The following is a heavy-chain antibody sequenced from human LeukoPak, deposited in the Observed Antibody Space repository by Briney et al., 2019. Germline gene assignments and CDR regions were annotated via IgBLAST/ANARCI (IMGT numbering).Heavy chain of an antibody. J-gene: IGHJ4*02. CDR3: ASTLGVVAPVDY. V-gene: IGHV4-39*06. CDR2: IYYSGST. CDR1: GGSISSSSYY. Sequence: SETLSLTCTVSGGSISSSSYYWGWIRQPPGKGLEWIGSIYYSGSTYYNPSLKSRVTISVDTSKNQFPLKLSSVTAADTAVYYCASTLGVVAPVDYWGQGTLVTVSS. D-gene: IGHD2-15*01.